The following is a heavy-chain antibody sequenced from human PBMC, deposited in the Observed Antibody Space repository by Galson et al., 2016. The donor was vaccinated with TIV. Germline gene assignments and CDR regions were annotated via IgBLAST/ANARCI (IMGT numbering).Heavy chain of an antibody. CDR2: IHPQNGGA. Sequence: SVKVSCKASGYSFTVYRVHWVRQAPGQGLEWMGWIHPQNGGANYAQKFQGRVTLTRDTSIRTVYMELRRLKSDDTAVYCCTRGGGGAYTFDAFDIWGQGTMVTVSS. CDR1: GYSFTVYR. J-gene: IGHJ3*02. V-gene: IGHV1-2*02. D-gene: IGHD2/OR15-2a*01. CDR3: TRGGGGAYTFDAFDI.